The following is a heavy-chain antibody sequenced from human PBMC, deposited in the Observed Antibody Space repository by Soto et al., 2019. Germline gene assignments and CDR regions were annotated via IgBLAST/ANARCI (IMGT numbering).Heavy chain of an antibody. CDR3: ARHGNTVTTRYYYGMDV. Sequence: PSETLSLTCTVCGASISSSNYYWGWIRQPPGRGLEWIGTMYYSGRTYYNPSLKSRVTTSVDTSKKQFSLKLSAVTATETAVYYCARHGNTVTTRYYYGMDVWGQGTTLTVSS. J-gene: IGHJ6*02. CDR1: GASISSSNYY. CDR2: MYYSGRT. V-gene: IGHV4-39*01. D-gene: IGHD4-17*01.